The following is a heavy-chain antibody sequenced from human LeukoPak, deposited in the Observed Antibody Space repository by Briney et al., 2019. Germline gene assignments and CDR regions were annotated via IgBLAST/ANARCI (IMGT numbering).Heavy chain of an antibody. CDR2: IYTSGST. J-gene: IGHJ6*03. Sequence: SETLSLTCTVSGGSISSYYWSWIRQPAGKGLEWIGRIYTSGSTNYNPSLKSRVTISVDTSKNQFSLKLSSVTAADTAVYYCATYGPYDILTGYYTYYMDVWGKGTTVTISS. V-gene: IGHV4-4*07. CDR1: GGSISSYY. D-gene: IGHD3-9*01. CDR3: ATYGPYDILTGYYTYYMDV.